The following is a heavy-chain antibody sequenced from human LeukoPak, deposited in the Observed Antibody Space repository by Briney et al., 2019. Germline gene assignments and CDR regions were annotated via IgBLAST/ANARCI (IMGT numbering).Heavy chain of an antibody. CDR2: ISSSSSYI. CDR1: GFTFSSYS. D-gene: IGHD3-9*01. CDR3: AREQKAHYDILTGYPLPDAFDI. J-gene: IGHJ3*02. V-gene: IGHV3-21*01. Sequence: GGSLRLSCAASGFTFSSYSMNWVRQAPGKGLEWVSSISSSSSYIYYADSVKGRFTISRDNAKNSLYLQMNSLRAEDTAVYYCAREQKAHYDILTGYPLPDAFDIWGQGTMVTVSS.